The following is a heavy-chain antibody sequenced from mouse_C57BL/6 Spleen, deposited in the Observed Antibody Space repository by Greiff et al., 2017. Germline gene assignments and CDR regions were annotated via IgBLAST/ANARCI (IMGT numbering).Heavy chain of an antibody. CDR2: IYPGSGNT. V-gene: IGHV1-76*01. J-gene: IGHJ2*01. Sequence: QVQLQQSGAELVRPGASVKLSCKASGYTFTDYYINWVKQRPGQGLEWIARIYPGSGNTYYNEKFKGKATLTAEKSSSTAYMQLSSLTSEDSAVYFCARGGSSYLYFDYWGQGTTLTVSS. CDR3: ARGGSSYLYFDY. D-gene: IGHD1-1*01. CDR1: GYTFTDYY.